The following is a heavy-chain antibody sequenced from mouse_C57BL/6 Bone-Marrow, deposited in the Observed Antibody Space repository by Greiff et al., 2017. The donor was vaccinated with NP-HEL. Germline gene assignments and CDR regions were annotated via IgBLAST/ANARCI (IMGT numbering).Heavy chain of an antibody. J-gene: IGHJ4*01. V-gene: IGHV1-50*01. CDR1: GYTFTSYW. Sequence: QVQLKQPGAELVKPGASVKLSCKASGYTFTSYWMQWVKQRPGQGLEWIGEIDPSDSYTNYNQKFKGKATLTVDPSSSTAYMQLSSLTSEDSAVYYCARQPYSNYLYYYAMDYWGQGTSVTVSS. D-gene: IGHD2-5*01. CDR3: ARQPYSNYLYYYAMDY. CDR2: IDPSDSYT.